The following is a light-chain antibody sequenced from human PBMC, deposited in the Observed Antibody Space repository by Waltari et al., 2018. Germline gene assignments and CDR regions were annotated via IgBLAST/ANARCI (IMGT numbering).Light chain of an antibody. V-gene: IGKV4-1*01. Sequence: DFVMTQSPDSRAVSLGARATINCRSSQSVLSNNQNTLAWYQQKQGQPPKPLIYWASTRASGVPDRFGGSWSGTDFTLTISSLQAEDVAVYYCQQHHSAPLTFGGGAKVEI. CDR1: QSVLSNNQNT. J-gene: IGKJ4*01. CDR2: WAS. CDR3: QQHHSAPLT.